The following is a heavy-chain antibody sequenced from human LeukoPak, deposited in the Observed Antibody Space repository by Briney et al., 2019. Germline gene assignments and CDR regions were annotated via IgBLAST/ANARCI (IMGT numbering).Heavy chain of an antibody. D-gene: IGHD1-26*01. CDR2: IYYSGST. V-gene: IGHV4-31*03. J-gene: IGHJ4*02. Sequence: PSETLSLTCTVSGGSISSGGYSWSWIRQHPGKGLEWIGYIYYSGSTYYNPSLKSRVTISVDTSKNQFSLKLSSVTAADTAVYYCARWDGGVHQYFDYWGQGTLVTVSS. CDR1: GGSISSGGYS. CDR3: ARWDGGVHQYFDY.